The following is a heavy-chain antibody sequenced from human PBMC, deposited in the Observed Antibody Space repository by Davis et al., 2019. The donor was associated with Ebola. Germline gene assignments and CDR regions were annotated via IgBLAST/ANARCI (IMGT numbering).Heavy chain of an antibody. D-gene: IGHD3-9*01. J-gene: IGHJ4*02. Sequence: GESLKISCAASGFTFSSYAMSWVRQAPGKGLEWVSAISGSGGSTYYADSVKGRFTISRDNSKNTLYLQMNSLRAEDTAVYYCAKGGEYYDILTGYLFDYWGQGTLVTVSS. V-gene: IGHV3-23*01. CDR1: GFTFSSYA. CDR2: ISGSGGST. CDR3: AKGGEYYDILTGYLFDY.